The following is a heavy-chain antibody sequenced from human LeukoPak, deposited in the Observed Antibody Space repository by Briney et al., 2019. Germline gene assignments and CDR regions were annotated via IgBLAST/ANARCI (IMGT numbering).Heavy chain of an antibody. J-gene: IGHJ6*03. Sequence: GGSLRLSCAASGFTFSNYALHWVRQAPGKGLEWVAVISYDGSNKYYADSVKGRFTISRDNSKNTLYLQMNSLRAEDTAIYYCAKNADRGAYCSGGSCYPYYYYYTDVWGEGTTVTISS. D-gene: IGHD2-15*01. V-gene: IGHV3-30*04. CDR1: GFTFSNYA. CDR3: AKNADRGAYCSGGSCYPYYYYYTDV. CDR2: ISYDGSNK.